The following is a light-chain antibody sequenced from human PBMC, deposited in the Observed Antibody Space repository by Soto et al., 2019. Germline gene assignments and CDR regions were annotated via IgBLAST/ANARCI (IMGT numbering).Light chain of an antibody. CDR3: ASWDDSLNGWV. J-gene: IGLJ3*02. V-gene: IGLV1-44*01. CDR1: SSNIGSKT. Sequence: QSVLTQPPSASGTTGQRVPISCSGSSSNIGSKTVNWYQQVPGTAPKFLIHSNNQRPSGVPDRFSGSKSGTSASLAISGLQSEDEADYYCASWDDSLNGWVFGGGTKLTVL. CDR2: SNN.